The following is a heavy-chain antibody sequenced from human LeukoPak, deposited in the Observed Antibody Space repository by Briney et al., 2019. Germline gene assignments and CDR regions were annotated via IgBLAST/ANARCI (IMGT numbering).Heavy chain of an antibody. J-gene: IGHJ5*02. Sequence: ASVKVSCKASGYTFTSYGISWVRQAPGQGLEWMGWISAYNGNTNYAQKLQGRVTMTTDTSTSTAYMELRSLRSDDTAVYYCARNVLRFLVFDPWGQGALVTVSS. V-gene: IGHV1-18*01. CDR3: ARNVLRFLVFDP. D-gene: IGHD3-3*01. CDR1: GYTFTSYG. CDR2: ISAYNGNT.